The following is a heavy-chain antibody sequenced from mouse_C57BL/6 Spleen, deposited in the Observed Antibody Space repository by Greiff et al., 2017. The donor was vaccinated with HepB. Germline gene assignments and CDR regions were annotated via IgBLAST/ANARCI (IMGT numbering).Heavy chain of an antibody. J-gene: IGHJ2*01. D-gene: IGHD2-5*01. Sequence: QVQLQQSGPELVKPGASVKISCKASGYAFSSSWMNWVKQRPGKGLEWIGRIYPGDGDTNYNGKFKGKATLTADKSSSTAYMQLSSLTSEDSAVYFCATYYSNPYYFDYWGQDTTLTVSS. CDR2: IYPGDGDT. CDR3: ATYYSNPYYFDY. CDR1: GYAFSSSW. V-gene: IGHV1-82*01.